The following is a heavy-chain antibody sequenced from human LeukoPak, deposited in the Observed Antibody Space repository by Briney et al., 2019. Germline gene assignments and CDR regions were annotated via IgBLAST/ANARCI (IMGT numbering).Heavy chain of an antibody. Sequence: GGSLRLSCAASGFTFSNSWMHWVRQAPGKGLVWVSRISSDGSRTNYADSVKGRFTISRDNAKNSLYLQMNSLRAEDTAVYYCAGDSVLLWFGELSERVAFDIWGQGTMVTVSS. J-gene: IGHJ3*02. CDR2: ISSDGSRT. CDR1: GFTFSNSW. CDR3: AGDSVLLWFGELSERVAFDI. V-gene: IGHV3-74*01. D-gene: IGHD3-10*01.